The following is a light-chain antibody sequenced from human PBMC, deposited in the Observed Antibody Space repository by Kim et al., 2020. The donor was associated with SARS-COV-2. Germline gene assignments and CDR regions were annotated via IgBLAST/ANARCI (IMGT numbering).Light chain of an antibody. J-gene: IGKJ4*01. CDR1: QSVDSF. CDR2: NAS. Sequence: EVVLTQSPATLSLSPGERATLSCRASQSVDSFLAWYQQKPGQAPRLLIYNASNRATGIPARFSASGSGTDFTLTISSLELEDFAVYYCQQRSFGGGTKVDIK. V-gene: IGKV3-11*01. CDR3: QQRS.